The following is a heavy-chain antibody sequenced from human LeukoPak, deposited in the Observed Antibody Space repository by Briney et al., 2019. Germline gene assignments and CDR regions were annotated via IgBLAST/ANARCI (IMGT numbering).Heavy chain of an antibody. V-gene: IGHV4-4*07. Sequence: PSETLSLTCTVSGGSISSYYWSWIRQPAGKGLEWIGRIYTSGSTNYNPSLKSRVTMSVDTSKNQFSLKLSSVTAADTAVYYCARVSSTRLGISVPERLDYWGQGTLVTVSS. J-gene: IGHJ4*02. D-gene: IGHD2-2*01. CDR2: IYTSGST. CDR1: GGSISSYY. CDR3: ARVSSTRLGISVPERLDY.